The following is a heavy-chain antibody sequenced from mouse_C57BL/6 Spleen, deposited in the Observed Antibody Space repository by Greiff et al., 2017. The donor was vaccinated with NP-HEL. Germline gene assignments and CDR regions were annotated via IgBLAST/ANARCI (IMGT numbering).Heavy chain of an antibody. CDR2: IDPETGGT. V-gene: IGHV1-15*01. CDR1: GYTFTDYE. CDR3: TRLDPWYFDV. Sequence: VQLVESGAELVRPGASVTLSCKASGYTFTDYEMHWVKQTPVHGLEWIGAIDPETGGTAYNQKFKGKAILTADKSSSTAYMELRSLTSEDSAGYYCTRLDPWYFDVWGTGTTVTVSS. J-gene: IGHJ1*03.